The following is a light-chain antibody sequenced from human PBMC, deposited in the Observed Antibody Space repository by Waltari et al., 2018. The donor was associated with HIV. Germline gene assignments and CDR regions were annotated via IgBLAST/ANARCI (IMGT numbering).Light chain of an antibody. J-gene: IGLJ3*02. V-gene: IGLV1-44*01. CDR2: SNN. CDR3: AAWDDSLNVRV. Sequence: QSVLTQPPSASGTPGQRVTISCSGSSSNIGSNTVNWYQQLPGTAPKLLIYSNNQRPSGVPDRVSGSKSGTSASLAISGLQSEDEADYYCAAWDDSLNVRVFGGGTKLTVL. CDR1: SSNIGSNT.